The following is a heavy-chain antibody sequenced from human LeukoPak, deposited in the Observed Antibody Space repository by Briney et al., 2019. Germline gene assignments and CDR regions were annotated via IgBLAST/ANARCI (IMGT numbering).Heavy chain of an antibody. CDR1: GGTFSSYA. D-gene: IGHD6-6*01. J-gene: IGHJ6*02. Sequence: ASVNVSCKASGGTFSSYAISWVRQAPGQGLEWMGGIIPIFGTANYAQKFQGRVTITADESTSTAYMELSSLRSEDTAVYYCARLPLRSIAVGYYGMDVWGQGTTVTVSS. CDR3: ARLPLRSIAVGYYGMDV. CDR2: IIPIFGTA. V-gene: IGHV1-69*13.